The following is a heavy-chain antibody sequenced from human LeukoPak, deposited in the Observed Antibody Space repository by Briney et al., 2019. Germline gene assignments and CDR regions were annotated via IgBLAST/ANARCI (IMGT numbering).Heavy chain of an antibody. CDR3: ARRGAGLNWFDP. V-gene: IGHV4-39*01. D-gene: IGHD3-10*01. CDR1: GGSISSSSFY. CDR2: INYSGTT. J-gene: IGHJ5*02. Sequence: KASETLSLTCTVSGGSISSSSFYWAWLRQPPGKGLEWIASINYSGTTYYNPSLKSRVSISVDTSKNQFSLKLSSVTAADTFVYYCARRGAGLNWFDPWGQGTLVTVSS.